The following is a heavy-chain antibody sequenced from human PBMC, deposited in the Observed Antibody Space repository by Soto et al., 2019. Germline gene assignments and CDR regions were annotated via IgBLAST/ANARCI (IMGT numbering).Heavy chain of an antibody. J-gene: IGHJ6*03. D-gene: IGHD4-17*01. CDR2: IYYSGST. CDR1: GGSISSYY. CDR3: ARDRYGDPQYYMDV. Sequence: PSETLSLTCTVSGGSISSYYWSWIRQPPGKGLEWIGYIYYSGSTNYNPSLKSRVTISVDTSKNQFSLKLSSVTAADTAVYYCARDRYGDPQYYMDVWGKGTTVTVSS. V-gene: IGHV4-59*01.